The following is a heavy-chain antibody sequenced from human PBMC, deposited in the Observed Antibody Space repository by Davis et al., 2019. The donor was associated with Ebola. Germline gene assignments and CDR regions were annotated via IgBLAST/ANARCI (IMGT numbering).Heavy chain of an antibody. CDR1: GGSISSGSYY. J-gene: IGHJ3*02. D-gene: IGHD6-13*01. CDR2: INHSGRT. V-gene: IGHV4-39*07. Sequence: PSETLSLTCTVSGGSISSGSYYWSWIRQPPGKGLEWIGEINHSGRTNYNPSLKSRVTISVDTSKNQFSLKMSSVTAADTAVYYCARGPKDHSSSWDDAFDIWGQGTMVTVSS. CDR3: ARGPKDHSSSWDDAFDI.